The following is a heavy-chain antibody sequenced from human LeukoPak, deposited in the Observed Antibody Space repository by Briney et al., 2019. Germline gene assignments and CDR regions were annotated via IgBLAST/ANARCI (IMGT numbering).Heavy chain of an antibody. CDR2: FDPEDGET. CDR3: ATLRFWSGYSAYNWNYVFED. CDR1: GYTLTELS. J-gene: IGHJ4*02. D-gene: IGHD1-7*01. Sequence: GASVKVSCKVSGYTLTELSMHWVRQAPGEGLEWMGGFDPEDGETIYAQKFQGRVTMTEDTSTDTAYMELSSLRSEDTAVYYCATLRFWSGYSAYNWNYVFEDWGQGTLVTVSS. V-gene: IGHV1-24*01.